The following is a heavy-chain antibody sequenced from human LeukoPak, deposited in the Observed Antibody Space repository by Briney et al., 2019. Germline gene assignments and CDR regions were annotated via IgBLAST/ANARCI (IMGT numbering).Heavy chain of an antibody. D-gene: IGHD3-3*02. CDR2: ISYDGSKK. Sequence: GRSLRLSCTASGFTFSDYAMHWVRQAPGKGLEWVAIISYDGSKKYYADSVKGRFTISRDNSKNTFFLQMNNLRADDTAVYYCAKDISNYQFGMDVWGQGTTVTVSS. J-gene: IGHJ6*02. CDR1: GFTFSDYA. V-gene: IGHV3-30-3*01. CDR3: AKDISNYQFGMDV.